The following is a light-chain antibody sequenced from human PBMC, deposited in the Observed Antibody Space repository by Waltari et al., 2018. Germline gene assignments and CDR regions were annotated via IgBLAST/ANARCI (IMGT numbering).Light chain of an antibody. J-gene: IGKJ1*01. CDR1: QSVSTNY. CDR2: GAS. Sequence: EIVFTQSPGTLSLSPGERATIPCRASQSVSTNYLAWFQQKPGQAPRLLIYGASSRATGIPDRFSGSGSGTDFTLTISRLEPEDFAVYYCQQYDSSPRTFGQGTKVEIK. V-gene: IGKV3-20*01. CDR3: QQYDSSPRT.